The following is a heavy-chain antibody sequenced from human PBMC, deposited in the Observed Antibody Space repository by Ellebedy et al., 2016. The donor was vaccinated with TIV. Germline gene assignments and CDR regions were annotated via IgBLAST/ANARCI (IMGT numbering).Heavy chain of an antibody. V-gene: IGHV1-58*02. CDR2: IVIASGDT. D-gene: IGHD1-26*01. J-gene: IGHJ6*02. Sequence: AASVKVSCKASRFTFSTSAIQWVRQIRGQSLEWMGWIVIASGDTDYGQKFQESVTLTRDMSTSTAYMEVTSLRPGDTAVYYCAAARGSRELSTRHTLYHYYTMDAWGQGTPVTVSS. CDR3: AAARGSRELSTRHTLYHYYTMDA. CDR1: RFTFSTSA.